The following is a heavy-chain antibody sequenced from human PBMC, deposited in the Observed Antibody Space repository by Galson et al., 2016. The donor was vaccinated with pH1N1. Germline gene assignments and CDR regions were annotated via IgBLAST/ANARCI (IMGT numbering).Heavy chain of an antibody. D-gene: IGHD6-19*01. J-gene: IGHJ4*02. Sequence: LSLTCTVSGDSISSGGYSWTWIRQPAGKGLEWIGRIFTTGSTNYNPSLKSRVTISVDMSKNQFSLKLTSVTVADTAVYYCARQVAVAGTFLFDYWGQGTLVTVSS. CDR2: IFTTGST. CDR3: ARQVAVAGTFLFDY. V-gene: IGHV4-61*02. CDR1: GDSISSGGYS.